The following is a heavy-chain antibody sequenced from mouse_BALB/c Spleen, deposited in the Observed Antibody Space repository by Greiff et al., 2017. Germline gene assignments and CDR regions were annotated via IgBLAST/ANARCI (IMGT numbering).Heavy chain of an antibody. D-gene: IGHD2-4*01. CDR2: ISCYNGAT. CDR3: AIGDYDPLYFDY. CDR1: GYSFTGYY. J-gene: IGHJ2*01. Sequence: LVKTGASVKISCKASGYSFTGYYMHWVKQSHGKSLEWIGYISCYNGATSYNQKFKGKATFTVDTSSSTAYMQFNSLTSEDSAVYYCAIGDYDPLYFDYWGQGTTLTVSS. V-gene: IGHV1S34*01.